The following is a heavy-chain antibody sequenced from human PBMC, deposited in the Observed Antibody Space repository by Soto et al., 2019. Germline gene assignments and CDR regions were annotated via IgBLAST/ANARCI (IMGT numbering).Heavy chain of an antibody. CDR2: INPSGGST. D-gene: IGHD2-15*01. Sequence: ASVKVSCKASGGTFSSYAISWVRQAPGQGLEWMGIINPSGGSTSYAQKFQGRVTMTRDTSTSTVYMELSSLRSEDTAVYYCARALSDCSGGSCYSFYGMDVWGQGTTVTVSS. J-gene: IGHJ6*02. V-gene: IGHV1-46*01. CDR3: ARALSDCSGGSCYSFYGMDV. CDR1: GGTFSSYA.